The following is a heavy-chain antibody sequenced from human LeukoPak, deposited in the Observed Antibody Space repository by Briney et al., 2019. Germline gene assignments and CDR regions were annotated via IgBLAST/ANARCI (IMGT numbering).Heavy chain of an antibody. J-gene: IGHJ3*02. Sequence: GGSLRLSCAASGFTFSSYAMSWVRQAPGKGLEWVSAISNSGGNTYYADSVKGRFTISRDNSKNTLYLQMNSLRAEDTAVYYCASPVFYSGGAFDIWGQGTMVTVSS. CDR3: ASPVFYSGGAFDI. V-gene: IGHV3-23*01. D-gene: IGHD3-10*01. CDR2: ISNSGGNT. CDR1: GFTFSSYA.